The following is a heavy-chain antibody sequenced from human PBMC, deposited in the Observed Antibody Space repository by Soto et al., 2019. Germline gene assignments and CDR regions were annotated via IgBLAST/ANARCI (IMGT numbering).Heavy chain of an antibody. CDR3: ARGAAAGTSRFDY. Sequence: VGSLRLSCAASGFTFSSYSMSWVRQAPGKGLEWVAYISSSGTTIYYADSVKGRFTISRDNGKNSLYLQMNGLRDDDTAVYYCARGAAAGTSRFDYWGQGTLVTVSS. V-gene: IGHV3-48*02. CDR1: GFTFSSYS. J-gene: IGHJ4*02. D-gene: IGHD6-25*01. CDR2: ISSSGTTI.